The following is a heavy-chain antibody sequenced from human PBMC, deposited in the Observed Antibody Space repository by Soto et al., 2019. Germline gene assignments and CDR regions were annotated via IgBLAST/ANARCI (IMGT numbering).Heavy chain of an antibody. V-gene: IGHV3-74*01. CDR3: VTGWSGY. Sequence: PGGSLRLSCVVSGFSFSSSWMHWVRQAPGKGLVWVSRINSDGSSTNYADSVKGRFTTSRDNAKNMLYLQMNSLRVEDTALYYCVTGWSGYWGQGTLVTVPS. J-gene: IGHJ4*02. D-gene: IGHD2-15*01. CDR1: GFSFSSSW. CDR2: INSDGSST.